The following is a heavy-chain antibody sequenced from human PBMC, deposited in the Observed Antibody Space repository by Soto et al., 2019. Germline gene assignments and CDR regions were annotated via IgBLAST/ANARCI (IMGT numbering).Heavy chain of an antibody. CDR1: ELNIINHA. CDR3: ARDGDYGSDCKALDY. J-gene: IGHJ4*02. Sequence: RHSNTASELNIINHAIHWISQTPGRGLEWVAVISYDGINKYYADSVKGRFTISRDNSKNTLYLQMNSLRTEDTAVYYCARDGDYGSDCKALDYCGQGPLVSVSS. CDR2: ISYDGINK. V-gene: IGHV3-30*01. D-gene: IGHD2-21*02.